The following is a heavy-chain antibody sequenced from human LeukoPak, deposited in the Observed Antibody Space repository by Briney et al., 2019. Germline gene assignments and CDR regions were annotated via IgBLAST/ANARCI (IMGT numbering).Heavy chain of an antibody. CDR3: AMGYSYGSWTADY. J-gene: IGHJ4*02. Sequence: SETLSLTCTVSGGSISSGAYYWGWIRQPPGKGLEWIGNIYYSGSTYYNPSLKSRITIPVDTSKNQFSLKLSSVTAADTAVYYCAMGYSYGSWTADYWGQGTLVTVSS. CDR1: GGSISSGAYY. D-gene: IGHD5-18*01. CDR2: IYYSGST. V-gene: IGHV4-39*07.